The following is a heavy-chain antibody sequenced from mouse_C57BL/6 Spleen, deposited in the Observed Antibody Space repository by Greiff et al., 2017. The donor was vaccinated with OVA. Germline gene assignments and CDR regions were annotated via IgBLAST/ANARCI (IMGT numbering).Heavy chain of an antibody. CDR3: ARKRAYDGDTGDFGG. D-gene: IGHD2-13*01. Sequence: EVQLQQSGPELVKPGASVKISCKASGYSFTGYYMNWVKQSPEKSLEWIGEINPSTGGTTYNQKFKAKATLTVDKSSSTAYMQLKSLTSEDSAVYYGARKRAYDGDTGDFGGWGTGVTVTVSS. CDR2: INPSTGGT. CDR1: GYSFTGYY. V-gene: IGHV1-42*01. J-gene: IGHJ1*03.